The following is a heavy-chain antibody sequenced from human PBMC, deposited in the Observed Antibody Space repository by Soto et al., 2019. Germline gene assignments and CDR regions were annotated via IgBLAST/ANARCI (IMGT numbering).Heavy chain of an antibody. Sequence: SETLSLTCTVSGGSISSGDFYWSWIRQPPGKGLELIGNIYYSGSTYYNPSLRSRAIMSVDTSQNQFSLKLSSLTAADTAVYFCDRADDFSERFDYWSQGALVTVSS. V-gene: IGHV4-30-4*01. CDR1: GGSISSGDFY. D-gene: IGHD4-4*01. J-gene: IGHJ4*02. CDR2: IYYSGST. CDR3: DRADDFSERFDY.